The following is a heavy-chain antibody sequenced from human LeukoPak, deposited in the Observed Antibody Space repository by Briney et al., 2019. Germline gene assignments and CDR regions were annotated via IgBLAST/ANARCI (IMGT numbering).Heavy chain of an antibody. CDR1: GGSISSSSYY. V-gene: IGHV4-39*07. CDR2: IYYSGST. D-gene: IGHD3-10*01. Sequence: PSETLSLTCTVSGGSISSSSYYWGWIRQPPGKGLEWIGSIYYSGSTYYNPSLKSRVTISVDTSKNQFSLKLSSVTAADTAVYYCARDPTITMVRGAPRTWGQGTLVTVSS. J-gene: IGHJ5*02. CDR3: ARDPTITMVRGAPRT.